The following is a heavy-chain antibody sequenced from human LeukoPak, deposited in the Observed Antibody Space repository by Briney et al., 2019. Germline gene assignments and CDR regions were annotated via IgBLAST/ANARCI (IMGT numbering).Heavy chain of an antibody. D-gene: IGHD6-13*01. CDR2: INSDGSST. CDR3: ARGIAAAGYYYYGMDV. V-gene: IGHV3-74*01. Sequence: PGGSLRLSCAASGFTCSSYWMHWVRQAPGKGLVWVSRINSDGSSTSYADSVKGRFTISRDNAKNTLYLQMNSLRAEDTAVYYCARGIAAAGYYYYGMDVWGQGTTVTVSS. CDR1: GFTCSSYW. J-gene: IGHJ6*02.